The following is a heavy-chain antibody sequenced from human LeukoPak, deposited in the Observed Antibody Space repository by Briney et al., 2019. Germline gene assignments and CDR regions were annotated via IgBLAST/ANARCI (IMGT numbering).Heavy chain of an antibody. CDR2: IYYSGST. Sequence: SETLSLTCTVSGGSISSGGYYWSWIRQHPGKGLEWIGYIYYSGSTYYNPSLKSRVTISVDTSKNQFSLKLSSVTAADTAVYYCARGEYDYGDYLDYWGQGTLVTVSS. V-gene: IGHV4-31*03. J-gene: IGHJ4*02. CDR1: GGSISSGGYY. CDR3: ARGEYDYGDYLDY. D-gene: IGHD4-17*01.